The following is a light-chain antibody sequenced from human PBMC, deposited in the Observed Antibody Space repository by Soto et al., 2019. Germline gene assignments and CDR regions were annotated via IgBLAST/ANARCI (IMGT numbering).Light chain of an antibody. CDR3: QQRSNWPIT. V-gene: IGKV3-11*01. J-gene: IGKJ5*01. CDR2: DAS. CDR1: QSVSTF. Sequence: EIVLTQSPATLSLSPGERATLSCRASQSVSTFLAWYQHKPGQAPRLLIYDASNRATGIPDRFRGSGSGTDFTLTISSLEPEDFALYYCQQRSNWPITFGQGTRLEIK.